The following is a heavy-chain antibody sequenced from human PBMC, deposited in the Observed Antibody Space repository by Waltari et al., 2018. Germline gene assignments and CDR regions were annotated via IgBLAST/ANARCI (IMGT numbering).Heavy chain of an antibody. CDR1: GYTLTELS. V-gene: IGHV1-24*01. J-gene: IGHJ4*02. Sequence: QVQLVQSGAEVKQPGASVKVSCKVSGYTLTELSMHWVRQAPGKGLEWMGGFDPEDGETIYAQKFQGRVTMTEDTSTDTAYMELSSLRSEDTAVYYCATAVYCSGGSCSPAAFDYWGQGTLVTVSS. CDR3: ATAVYCSGGSCSPAAFDY. CDR2: FDPEDGET. D-gene: IGHD2-15*01.